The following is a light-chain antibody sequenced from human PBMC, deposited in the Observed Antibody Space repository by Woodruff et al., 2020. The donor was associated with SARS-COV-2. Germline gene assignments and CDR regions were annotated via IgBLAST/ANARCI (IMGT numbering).Light chain of an antibody. Sequence: APKLLIYYDDLLPSGVSDRFSGSKSGTSASLAISGLQSEDEADYYCQAWDSKDVVFGGGTKLT. J-gene: IGLJ2*01. V-gene: IGLV1-36*01. CDR2: YDD. CDR3: QAWDSKDVV.